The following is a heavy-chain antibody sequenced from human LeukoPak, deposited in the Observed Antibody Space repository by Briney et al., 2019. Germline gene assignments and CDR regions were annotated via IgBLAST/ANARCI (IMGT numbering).Heavy chain of an antibody. CDR2: ISGSGGST. D-gene: IGHD5-24*01. V-gene: IGHV3-23*01. Sequence: GGSLRLSCAASGFSFSSSAMTWVRQAPGKGLEWVSGISGSGGSTYDADSVTGRLTISRDNSKNTLDLQMNSLRVEDTAVYYCAKVTMAGWYFDLWGRGTLVTVSS. J-gene: IGHJ2*01. CDR1: GFSFSSSA. CDR3: AKVTMAGWYFDL.